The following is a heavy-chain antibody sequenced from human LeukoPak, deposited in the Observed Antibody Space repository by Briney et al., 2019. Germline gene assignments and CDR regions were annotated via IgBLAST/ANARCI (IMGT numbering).Heavy chain of an antibody. V-gene: IGHV4-38-2*02. CDR2: IYHSGTT. CDR1: RFTFDEYD. D-gene: IGHD1-26*01. J-gene: IGHJ5*02. Sequence: GSLRLSCAASRFTFDEYDMSWVRQTAGKGLEWIGTIYHSGTTFYNPSLQRRVTVSLDTSKNQFSLKLSSVTGADTAVYYCAREVRSAWASFDPWGQGTLVTVSS. CDR3: AREVRSAWASFDP.